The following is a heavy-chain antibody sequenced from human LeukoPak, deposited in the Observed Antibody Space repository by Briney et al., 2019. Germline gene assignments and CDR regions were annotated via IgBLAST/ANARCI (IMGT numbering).Heavy chain of an antibody. D-gene: IGHD4-23*01. CDR1: GGSISSYY. V-gene: IGHV4-59*12. J-gene: IGHJ4*02. Sequence: SETLSLTCTVSGGSISSYYWSWIRQPPGKGLEWIGYIYYSGNTNYNPSLKSRVTISVDTSKNQFSLKLSSVTAADTAVYYCARGSTVVGGDYWGQGTLVTVSS. CDR2: IYYSGNT. CDR3: ARGSTVVGGDY.